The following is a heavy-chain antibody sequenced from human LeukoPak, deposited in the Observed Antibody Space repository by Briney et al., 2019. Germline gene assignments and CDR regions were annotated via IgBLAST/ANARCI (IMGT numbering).Heavy chain of an antibody. J-gene: IGHJ6*02. D-gene: IGHD3-3*01. CDR2: IYSGGST. V-gene: IGHV3-53*01. Sequence: GGSLRLSCAASGFTVSSNYMSWVRQAPGKGLEWVSVIYSGGSTYYADSVKGRFTISRDNSRNTLYLQMNSLRAEDTAVYYCARDLSQPDFWSGYYSLDYYYGMDVWGQGTTVTVSS. CDR1: GFTVSSNY. CDR3: ARDLSQPDFWSGYYSLDYYYGMDV.